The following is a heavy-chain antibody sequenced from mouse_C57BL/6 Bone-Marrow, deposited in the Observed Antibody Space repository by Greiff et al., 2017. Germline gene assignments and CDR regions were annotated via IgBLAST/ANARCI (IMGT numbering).Heavy chain of an antibody. V-gene: IGHV1-63*01. D-gene: IGHD2-4*01. CDR2: IYPGGGYT. CDR1: GYTFTNYW. CDR3: ARGDDYGPFDY. J-gene: IGHJ2*01. Sequence: VHLVESGAELVRPGTSVKMSCKASGYTFTNYWIGWAKQRPGHGLEWIGDIYPGGGYTNYNEKFKGKATLTADKSSSTAYMQFSSLTSEDSAIYYCARGDDYGPFDYWGQGTTLTVSS.